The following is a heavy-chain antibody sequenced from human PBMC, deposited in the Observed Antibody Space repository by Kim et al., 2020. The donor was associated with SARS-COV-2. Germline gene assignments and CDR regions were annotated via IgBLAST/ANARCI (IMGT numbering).Heavy chain of an antibody. D-gene: IGHD5-18*01. V-gene: IGHV3-23*01. J-gene: IGHJ6*02. Sequence: GGSLRLSCAASGFTFSSYAMSWVRQAPGKGLEWVSAISGSGGSTYYADSVKGRFTISRDNSKNTMYLQMNSLRAEDTAVYYCAKDLRGGWIQLRPKNYGMDVWGQGTTVTVYS. CDR1: GFTFSSYA. CDR2: ISGSGGST. CDR3: AKDLRGGWIQLRPKNYGMDV.